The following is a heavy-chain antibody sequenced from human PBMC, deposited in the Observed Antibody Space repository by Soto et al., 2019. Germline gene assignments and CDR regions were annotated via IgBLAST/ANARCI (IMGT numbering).Heavy chain of an antibody. CDR3: ARAFSGSGTYYYYGMDV. CDR2: IWYDGSNK. J-gene: IGHJ6*02. V-gene: IGHV3-33*01. D-gene: IGHD3-10*01. CDR1: GFTFSSYG. Sequence: QVQLVESGGGVVQPGRSLRLSCAASGFTFSSYGMHWVRQAPGKGLEWVAVIWYDGSNKYYADSVKGRVTISRDNSKNXXYLQMNSLRAEDTAVYYCARAFSGSGTYYYYGMDVWGQGTTVTVSS.